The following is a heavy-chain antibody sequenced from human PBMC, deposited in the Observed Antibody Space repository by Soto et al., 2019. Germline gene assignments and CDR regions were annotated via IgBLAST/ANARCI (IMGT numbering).Heavy chain of an antibody. D-gene: IGHD1-1*01. V-gene: IGHV3-7*01. CDR3: ARTGDGHHDFLDY. J-gene: IGHJ4*02. CDR1: GFTFSAYW. Sequence: EVHLEEFGGGLVQPGGSLRLSCAASGFTFSAYWMNWVRQAPGKGLEWVANINEDGSEYNDVASVKGRFTISRDNAKNSLFLQMNALRVEDTAVYYCARTGDGHHDFLDYWGQGILVSVSS. CDR2: INEDGSEY.